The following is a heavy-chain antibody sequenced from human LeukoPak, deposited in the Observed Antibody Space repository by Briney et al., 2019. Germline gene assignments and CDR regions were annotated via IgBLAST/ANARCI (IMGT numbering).Heavy chain of an antibody. Sequence: ASVKVSCKASGYTFSTYAINWVRQAPGQGLEWMGWINTNTGNPTYAQGFTGRFVFSLDTSVSTADLQISSLKAEDTAVYYCARDLWFGELSGLDVWGKGTTVTVSS. D-gene: IGHD3-10*01. CDR1: GYTFSTYA. V-gene: IGHV7-4-1*02. CDR2: INTNTGNP. CDR3: ARDLWFGELSGLDV. J-gene: IGHJ6*04.